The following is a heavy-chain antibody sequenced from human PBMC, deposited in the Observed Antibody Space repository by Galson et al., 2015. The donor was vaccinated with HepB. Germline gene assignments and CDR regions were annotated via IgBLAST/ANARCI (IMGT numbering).Heavy chain of an antibody. CDR1: GFSLSTSGMC. V-gene: IGHV2-70*11. CDR3: ARTTYYYDSSGYYHFDY. D-gene: IGHD3-22*01. CDR2: IDWDDDK. J-gene: IGHJ4*02. Sequence: PALVKPTQTLTLTCTLSGFSLSTSGMCVSWIRQPPGKALEWLARIDWDDDKYYSTSLKTRLTISKDTSKNQVVLTMTNMDPVDTATYYCARTTYYYDSSGYYHFDYWGQGTLVTVSS.